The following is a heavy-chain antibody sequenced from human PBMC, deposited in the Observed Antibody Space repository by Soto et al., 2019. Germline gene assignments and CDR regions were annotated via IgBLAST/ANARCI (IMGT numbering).Heavy chain of an antibody. D-gene: IGHD5-12*01. J-gene: IGHJ4*02. CDR1: GFTVSSNY. CDR2: IYSGGST. V-gene: IGHV3-66*01. Sequence: EVQLVESGGGLVQPGGSLRLSCAASGFTVSSNYMSWVRQAPGKGLEWVSVIYSGGSTYYADSVKGRFTISRDNSKNTLYLQMNSLRAEDTAVYYCARDHRGVTIVAREDFDYWGQGTLVTVSS. CDR3: ARDHRGVTIVAREDFDY.